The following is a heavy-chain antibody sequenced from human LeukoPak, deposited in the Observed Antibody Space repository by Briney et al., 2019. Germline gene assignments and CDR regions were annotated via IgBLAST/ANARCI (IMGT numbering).Heavy chain of an antibody. J-gene: IGHJ6*03. D-gene: IGHD5-24*01. CDR3: ARDRDGYNYVRGYYYMDV. CDR2: IYYSGST. Sequence: SETLSLTCTVSGGSISSYYWSWIRQPPGKGLEWIGYIYYSGSTNYNPSLKSRVTISVDTSKNQFSLKLSSVTAADTAVYYCARDRDGYNYVRGYYYMDVWGKGATVTVSS. CDR1: GGSISSYY. V-gene: IGHV4-59*01.